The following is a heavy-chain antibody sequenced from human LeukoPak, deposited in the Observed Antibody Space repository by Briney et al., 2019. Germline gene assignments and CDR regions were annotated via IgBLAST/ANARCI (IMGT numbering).Heavy chain of an antibody. Sequence: GGSLRLSCAASGFTFNTYWMIRVRQAPGKGLEWVANIDQGGSTKYYVDSLKGRFTISRDNAKNSLYLQMNSLRAEDTAVYYCVRDKGGRSGAIYYDAFDVWGQGTMVTVSS. V-gene: IGHV3-7*01. J-gene: IGHJ3*01. CDR1: GFTFNTYW. D-gene: IGHD1-26*01. CDR2: IDQGGSTK. CDR3: VRDKGGRSGAIYYDAFDV.